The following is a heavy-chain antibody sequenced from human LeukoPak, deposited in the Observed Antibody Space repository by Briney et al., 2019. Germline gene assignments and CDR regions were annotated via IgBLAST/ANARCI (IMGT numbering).Heavy chain of an antibody. D-gene: IGHD3-22*01. CDR3: AKDPDRSGSFDS. CDR1: GFTFSSND. J-gene: IGHJ4*02. V-gene: IGHV3-30*02. CDR2: IKFDGNYK. Sequence: GGSLRLSCAASGFTFSSNDIHWVRQGPGKGLEWMSFIKFDGNYKWYADSVKGRFTVSRDNAKNTVYLEMNSLRAGGTAVYYCAKDPDRSGSFDSWGQGTLVTVSS.